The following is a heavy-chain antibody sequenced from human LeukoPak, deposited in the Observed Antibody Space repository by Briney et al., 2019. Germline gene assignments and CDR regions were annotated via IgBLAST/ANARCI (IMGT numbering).Heavy chain of an antibody. CDR1: GGSISSGTYY. Sequence: SQTLSLTCTVSGGSISSGTYYWSWIRRHPGKGLEWIGYIYYSGSTYYNPSLKSRLTISVDTSKNQFSLKLSSVTAADTAMYYCARMDRDYYGSGRDYFDCWGQGALVTVSS. CDR2: IYYSGST. CDR3: ARMDRDYYGSGRDYFDC. V-gene: IGHV4-31*03. D-gene: IGHD3-10*01. J-gene: IGHJ4*02.